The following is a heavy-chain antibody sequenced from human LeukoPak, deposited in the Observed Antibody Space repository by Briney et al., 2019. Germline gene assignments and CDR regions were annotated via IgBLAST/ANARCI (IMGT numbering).Heavy chain of an antibody. D-gene: IGHD1-1*01. CDR3: ATTTLSRSWDY. J-gene: IGHJ4*02. V-gene: IGHV3-7*01. CDR2: IKPDGTEK. CDR1: GFTFSSYW. Sequence: GGSLRLSCAASGFTFSSYWMCGVRQAPGKGLEWVANIKPDGTEKQYVDSVKGRLTISRDNAKNSLYLQMNSLRVDDTAVYYCATTTLSRSWDYWGQGTLVTASS.